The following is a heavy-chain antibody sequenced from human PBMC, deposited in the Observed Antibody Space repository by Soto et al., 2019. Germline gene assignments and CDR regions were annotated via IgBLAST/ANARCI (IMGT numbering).Heavy chain of an antibody. CDR3: ARSYGDCFDY. V-gene: IGHV4-59*08. Sequence: SETLSLTCTVSGGSISSYYWRWIRQPPGKGLEWIGYIYYSGSTNYNPSLKSRVTISVAKSKNQFSLKLRSLTAAATAVYYCARSYGDCFDYCGQQNLVTVSS. D-gene: IGHD4-17*01. CDR2: IYYSGST. CDR1: GGSISSYY. J-gene: IGHJ4*02.